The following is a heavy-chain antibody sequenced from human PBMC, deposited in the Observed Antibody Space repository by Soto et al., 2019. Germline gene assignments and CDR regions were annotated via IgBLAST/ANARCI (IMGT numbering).Heavy chain of an antibody. CDR3: ATDLTGYDSSGYPAWFDP. CDR2: FDPEDGET. D-gene: IGHD3-22*01. J-gene: IGHJ5*02. Sequence: ASVNVSCKVSGYTLTELSMHWVRQAPGKGLGWMGGFDPEDGETIYAQKFQGRVTMTEDTSTDTAYMELSSLRSEDTAVYYCATDLTGYDSSGYPAWFDPWGQGTLVTVSS. CDR1: GYTLTELS. V-gene: IGHV1-24*01.